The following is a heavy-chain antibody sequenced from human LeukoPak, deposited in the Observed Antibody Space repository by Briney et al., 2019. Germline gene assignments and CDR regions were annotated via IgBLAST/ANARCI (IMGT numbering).Heavy chain of an antibody. CDR3: TKDAGFAAAGTI. CDR2: ISGSGGTT. Sequence: GGSLRLSCAASGFTFSSYAMSWVRQAPGKGLEWVSAISGSGGTTYYADSVKGRFTISRDNSKNTLYLQMNSLRAEDTAIYYFTKDAGFAAAGTIGGRGTLVTVSS. CDR1: GFTFSSYA. D-gene: IGHD6-13*01. V-gene: IGHV3-23*01. J-gene: IGHJ4*02.